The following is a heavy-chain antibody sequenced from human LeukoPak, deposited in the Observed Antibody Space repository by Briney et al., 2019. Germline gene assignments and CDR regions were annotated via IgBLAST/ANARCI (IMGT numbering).Heavy chain of an antibody. Sequence: GGSLRLSCAASGFTFSSYAMHWVRQAPGKGLEYVSAISSNGGSTYCANSVKGRFTISRDNSKNTLYLQMGSLRAEDMAVYYCARGTAMVINWGQGTLVTVSS. CDR1: GFTFSSYA. V-gene: IGHV3-64*01. D-gene: IGHD5-18*01. CDR2: ISSNGGST. J-gene: IGHJ4*02. CDR3: ARGTAMVIN.